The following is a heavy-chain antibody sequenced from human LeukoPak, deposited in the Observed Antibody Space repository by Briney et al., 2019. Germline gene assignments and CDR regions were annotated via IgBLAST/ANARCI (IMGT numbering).Heavy chain of an antibody. J-gene: IGHJ4*02. Sequence: GGSLRLSCAASGFTFSSYGMDWVRLAPGKGLEGVEVISFDGSNSYYVDSVKGRFIISRDNSKNSLYLQMNNLRAEDTAVYYCGKGGGRGGELSWKGYFDYWGQGTLVTVSS. CDR1: GFTFSSYG. CDR3: GKGGGRGGELSWKGYFDY. V-gene: IGHV3-30*18. D-gene: IGHD3-16*02. CDR2: ISFDGSNS.